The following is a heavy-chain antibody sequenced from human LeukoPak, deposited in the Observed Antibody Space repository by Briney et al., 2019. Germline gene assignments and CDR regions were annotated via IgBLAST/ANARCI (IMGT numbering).Heavy chain of an antibody. CDR3: ARDRAMEVGAYYFDY. D-gene: IGHD1-26*01. Sequence: PGGSLRLSCAASGLTFSSYSMNWVRQAPGKGLEWVSSISSSSSYICYADSVKGRFTISRDNAKNSLYLQMNSLRAEDTAVYYCARDRAMEVGAYYFDYWGQGTLVTVSS. CDR1: GLTFSSYS. V-gene: IGHV3-21*01. J-gene: IGHJ4*02. CDR2: ISSSSSYI.